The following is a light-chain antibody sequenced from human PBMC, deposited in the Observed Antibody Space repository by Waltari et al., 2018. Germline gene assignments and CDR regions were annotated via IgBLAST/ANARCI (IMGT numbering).Light chain of an antibody. J-gene: IGLJ2*01. V-gene: IGLV2-11*01. CDR2: AVS. Sequence: QSALTQPPSVSGSPGQSVTISCTGTSIDIRDGKYVPWFQQYPGKAPKVIMFAVSERPSGVPDRFSGSKSGNTASLTISGLQSEDESHYFCCSYAGQFTWVFGGGTKLTVL. CDR3: CSYAGQFTWV. CDR1: SIDIRDGKY.